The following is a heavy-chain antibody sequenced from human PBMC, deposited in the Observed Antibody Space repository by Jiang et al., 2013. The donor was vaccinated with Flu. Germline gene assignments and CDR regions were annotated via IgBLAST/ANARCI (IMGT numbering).Heavy chain of an antibody. V-gene: IGHV3-33*01. J-gene: IGHJ4*02. CDR2: IWHDGSNK. CDR1: GFTFSSYG. Sequence: SCAASGFTFSSYGMHWVRQTPGTGLEWVAVIWHDGSNKYYADSVKGRFTISRDNSKNTLYLEMNSLRVEDTAVYYCARDSYGDYYFDYWGQGTLVTVSS. D-gene: IGHD4-17*01. CDR3: ARDSYGDYYFDY.